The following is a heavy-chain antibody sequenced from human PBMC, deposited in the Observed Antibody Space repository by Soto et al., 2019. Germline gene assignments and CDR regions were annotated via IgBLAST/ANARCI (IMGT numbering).Heavy chain of an antibody. CDR3: ARGIQNRYGKYV. Sequence: PGGSLGLSCAAAGFSFSNYWMQWVRQAPGKGLVWVSRINSDGSSTFYADSVKGRFTISRDNAKNTVFLQMNSLRGDDTAVYYCARGIQNRYGKYVWSQGTTVTVSS. CDR2: INSDGSST. D-gene: IGHD5-18*01. J-gene: IGHJ6*02. CDR1: GFSFSNYW. V-gene: IGHV3-74*01.